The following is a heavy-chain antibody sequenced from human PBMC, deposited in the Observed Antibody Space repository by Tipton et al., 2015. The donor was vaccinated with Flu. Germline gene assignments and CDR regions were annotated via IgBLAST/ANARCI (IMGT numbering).Heavy chain of an antibody. Sequence: TLSLTCTVSGGSISSGSYYWSWIRQPAGKGLEWIGRIYTSGSTNYNPSLKSRVTISVDTSKNQFSLKLSPVTAADTAVYYCAREGFDSSGYRAGDAFDIWGQRTMVTVSS. CDR1: GGSISSGSYY. CDR2: IYTSGST. J-gene: IGHJ3*02. CDR3: AREGFDSSGYRAGDAFDI. D-gene: IGHD3-22*01. V-gene: IGHV4-61*02.